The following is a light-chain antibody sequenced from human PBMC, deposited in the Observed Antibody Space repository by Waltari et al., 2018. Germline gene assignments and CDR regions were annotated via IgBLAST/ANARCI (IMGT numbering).Light chain of an antibody. Sequence: QSVLTPPPPVSASPGQKVTISCSGTSSNIGDHFVPWYPQLSGTAPKLRIYDKYKRPSGIPDRFSGSKSGTSATLAISGLQPGDEADYFCGTWDNSLNSGVFGGGTKVTVL. V-gene: IGLV1-51*01. J-gene: IGLJ2*01. CDR1: SSNIGDHF. CDR3: GTWDNSLNSGV. CDR2: DKY.